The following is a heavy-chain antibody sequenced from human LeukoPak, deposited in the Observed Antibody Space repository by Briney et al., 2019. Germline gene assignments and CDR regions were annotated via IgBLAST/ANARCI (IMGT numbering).Heavy chain of an antibody. D-gene: IGHD2-15*01. CDR3: AREDCSGGSAQYYYYYGMDV. Sequence: PSETLSLTCTVSGYSISSGYYWGWIRQPPGKGLEWIGSIYHSGSTYYNPSLKSRVTISVDTSKNQFSLKLSSVTAADTAVYYCAREDCSGGSAQYYYYYGMDVWGQGTTVTVSS. V-gene: IGHV4-38-2*02. CDR1: GYSISSGYY. CDR2: IYHSGST. J-gene: IGHJ6*02.